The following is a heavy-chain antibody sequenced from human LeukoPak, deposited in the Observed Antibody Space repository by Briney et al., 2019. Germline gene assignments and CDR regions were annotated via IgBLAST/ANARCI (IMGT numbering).Heavy chain of an antibody. CDR1: GFTFSSYW. Sequence: GGSLRLSCAASGFTFSSYWMSWVRQAPGKGLEWVANIKQDGSEKYYVDSVKGRFTISRDNAKNSLYLQMNSLRAEDTAVYYCARVRYYDSSGYYFDYWGQGTLVTVSS. CDR3: ARVRYYDSSGYYFDY. CDR2: IKQDGSEK. D-gene: IGHD3-22*01. J-gene: IGHJ4*02. V-gene: IGHV3-7*02.